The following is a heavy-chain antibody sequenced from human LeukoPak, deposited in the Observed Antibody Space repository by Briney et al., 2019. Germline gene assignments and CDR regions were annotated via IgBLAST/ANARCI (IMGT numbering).Heavy chain of an antibody. Sequence: GSLRLSCVASGFTFSSYAMSWIRQPPGKGLEWIGEINHSGSTNYNPSLKSRVTISVDTSKNQFSLKLSSVTAADTAVYYCARGPGIAAAGNFDYWGQGTLVTVSS. V-gene: IGHV4-34*01. CDR2: INHSGST. CDR1: GFTFSSYA. D-gene: IGHD6-13*01. CDR3: ARGPGIAAAGNFDY. J-gene: IGHJ4*02.